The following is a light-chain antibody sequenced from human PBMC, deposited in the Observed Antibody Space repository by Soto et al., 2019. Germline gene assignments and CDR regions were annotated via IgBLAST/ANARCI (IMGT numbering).Light chain of an antibody. CDR2: DAS. V-gene: IGKV3-11*01. CDR1: PSVSSY. J-gene: IGKJ1*01. CDR3: HQRSNWPWT. Sequence: EIVLTQSPATLSLSPGERATLSCRASPSVSSYLAWYQQKAGKAPRLLIYDASNRATGIPARFSGRGSGTNFTLTISSLEPEDFAVYYCHQRSNWPWTFGQGTKVEIK.